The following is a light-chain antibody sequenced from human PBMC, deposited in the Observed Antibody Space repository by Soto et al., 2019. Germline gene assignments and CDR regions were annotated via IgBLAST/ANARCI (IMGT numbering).Light chain of an antibody. Sequence: IQLTQSPSSLSASVGDRVTITCRASQGISSYLAWYQQKPGKAPKLLIYAASTFQSGVPSRFGGSGSGTDFTLTISSLQPEDFANYYCQQLNSYPLTFGGGTKVGIK. V-gene: IGKV1-9*01. CDR2: AAS. CDR3: QQLNSYPLT. CDR1: QGISSY. J-gene: IGKJ4*01.